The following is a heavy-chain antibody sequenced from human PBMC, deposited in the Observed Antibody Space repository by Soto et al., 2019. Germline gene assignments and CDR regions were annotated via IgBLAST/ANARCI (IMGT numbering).Heavy chain of an antibody. V-gene: IGHV4-31*03. CDR3: ARATAMVFVSDY. CDR2: IYYSGST. D-gene: IGHD5-18*01. J-gene: IGHJ4*02. CDR1: GGSISSGGYY. Sequence: PSETLSLTCTVSGGSISSGGYYWSWIRQHPGKGLEWIGYIYYSGSTYYNPSLKSRVTISVDTSKNQFSLKLSSVTAADTAVYYCARATAMVFVSDYWGQGTLVTVSS.